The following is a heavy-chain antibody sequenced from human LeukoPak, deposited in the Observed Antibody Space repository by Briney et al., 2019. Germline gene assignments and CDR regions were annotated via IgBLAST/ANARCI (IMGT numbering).Heavy chain of an antibody. V-gene: IGHV1-46*03. CDR3: ARERYYGSGSPLAY. CDR2: INPSGGST. J-gene: IGHJ4*02. Sequence: MXWVRQAPGQGLEGMXIINPSGGSTSYAQKFQGRVTMTRDTSTSTVYMELSSLRSEDTAVYYCARERYYGSGSPLAYWGQGTLVTVSS. D-gene: IGHD3-10*01.